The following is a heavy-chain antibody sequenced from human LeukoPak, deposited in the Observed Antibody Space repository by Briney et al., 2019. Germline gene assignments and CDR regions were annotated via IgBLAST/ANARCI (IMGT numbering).Heavy chain of an antibody. J-gene: IGHJ4*02. CDR2: ISASGGTT. V-gene: IGHV3-23*01. Sequence: GGSLRLSCAASGFTFSSYAMNWVRQAPGKGLEWVSAISASGGTTYYADSVRGRFTISRDNSKNTLYLQINSLRAEDTAVYYCAKVISAGIGDHYFDYWGQGTLVTVSS. CDR1: GFTFSSYA. D-gene: IGHD4-17*01. CDR3: AKVISAGIGDHYFDY.